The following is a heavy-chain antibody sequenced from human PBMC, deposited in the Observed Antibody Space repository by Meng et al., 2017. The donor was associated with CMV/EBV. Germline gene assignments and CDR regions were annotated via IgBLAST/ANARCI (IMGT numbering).Heavy chain of an antibody. V-gene: IGHV4-59*08. CDR3: ARCCLGDNYDFWSGYFNYYYYYGMDV. J-gene: IGHJ6*02. CDR2: IHDSGST. D-gene: IGHD3-3*01. Sequence: GSLRLSCSVSGVSITNYYWSWIRQPPGKGLEWIGYIHDSGSTNYNPSLKSRVTIFLDRSKNQCSLGLSSVTAADTAVYYCARCCLGDNYDFWSGYFNYYYYYGMDVWGQGTTVTVSS. CDR1: GVSITNYY.